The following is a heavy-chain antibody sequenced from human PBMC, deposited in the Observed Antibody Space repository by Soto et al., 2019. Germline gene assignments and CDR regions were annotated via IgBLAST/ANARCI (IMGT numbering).Heavy chain of an antibody. CDR2: IYSGGST. D-gene: IGHD1-1*01. J-gene: IGHJ6*02. Sequence: GGSLRLSCAASGFTVSSNYMSWVRQAPGKGLEWVSVIYSGGSTYYADSVKGRFTISRDNSKNTLYLQMNSLRAEDTAVYYCARGSQRRTGTTWYNGMDVWGQGTTVTVSS. CDR1: GFTVSSNY. CDR3: ARGSQRRTGTTWYNGMDV. V-gene: IGHV3-53*01.